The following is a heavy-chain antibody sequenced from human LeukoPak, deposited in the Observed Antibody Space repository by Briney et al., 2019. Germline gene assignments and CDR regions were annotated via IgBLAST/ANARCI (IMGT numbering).Heavy chain of an antibody. CDR2: INPNHGGT. CDR3: ARDLYCGGYAHTPDY. V-gene: IGHV1-2*02. D-gene: IGHD2-8*02. Sequence: ASVKVSCKASGFTFNDHYMHWVRQAPGQGLVWMGWINPNHGGTNYAQEFRGRFTMTRGTSISTVYMELHSLRSDDTAVYYCARDLYCGGYAHTPDYWGQGTLVTVSS. CDR1: GFTFNDHY. J-gene: IGHJ4*02.